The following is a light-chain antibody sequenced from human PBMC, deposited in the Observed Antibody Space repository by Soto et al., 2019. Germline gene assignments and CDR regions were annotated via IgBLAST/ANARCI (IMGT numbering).Light chain of an antibody. CDR1: SSDVGGYRY. V-gene: IGLV2-14*01. CDR2: DVS. Sequence: QSALTQTASVSGSPGQSITISCTGTSSDVGGYRYVSWYQQHPGKVPKLIIYDVSNRPSGISDRFSGSKSANTASPTISGLQAEDEADYYCSSYTSTSAYVVFGGGTQLTVL. CDR3: SSYTSTSAYVV. J-gene: IGLJ2*01.